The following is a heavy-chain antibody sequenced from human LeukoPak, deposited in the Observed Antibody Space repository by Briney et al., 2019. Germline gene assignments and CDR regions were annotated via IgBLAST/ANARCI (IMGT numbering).Heavy chain of an antibody. Sequence: GGSLRLSCAASGFXFSSYGIHWVRQAPGKGQEWVAVIWYDGSNKYYADSVKGRFTISRDASKNTVHLQMDRLRADDTAMYYCARALGSGTYYGWGQGLLVTVSS. CDR3: ARALGSGTYYG. J-gene: IGHJ4*02. D-gene: IGHD1-26*01. CDR2: IWYDGSNK. CDR1: GFXFSSYG. V-gene: IGHV3-33*01.